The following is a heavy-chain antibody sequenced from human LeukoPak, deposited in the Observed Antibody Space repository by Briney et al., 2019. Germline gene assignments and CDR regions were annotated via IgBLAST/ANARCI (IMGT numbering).Heavy chain of an antibody. D-gene: IGHD5-24*01. CDR2: LSGGSSYI. CDR1: GFSFSSYS. J-gene: IGHJ5*02. CDR3: SRVDENGYNFA. Sequence: GGSLRLSCAASGFSFSSYSMNWVRQAPGKGLEWVSSLSGGSSYIYYADSVKGRYTISRDNAKNSLLLQVNSLRAEDTAVYYCSRVDENGYNFAWGQGTLVTVSS. V-gene: IGHV3-21*01.